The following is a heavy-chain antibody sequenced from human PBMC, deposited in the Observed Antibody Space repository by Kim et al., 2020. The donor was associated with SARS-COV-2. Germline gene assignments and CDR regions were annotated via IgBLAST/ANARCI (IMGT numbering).Heavy chain of an antibody. V-gene: IGHV4-4*02. CDR3: ALYDTAFYYFDF. J-gene: IGHJ4*02. CDR2: IYHTGSS. Sequence: SETLSLICAVSGASISGSNWWTWVRQPPGKGLEWVGEIYHTGSSVYNPSLKSRVTMSVDKSKNQLSLELTSVTAADTAVYYCALYDTAFYYFDFWGPGT. D-gene: IGHD3-16*01. CDR1: GASISGSNW.